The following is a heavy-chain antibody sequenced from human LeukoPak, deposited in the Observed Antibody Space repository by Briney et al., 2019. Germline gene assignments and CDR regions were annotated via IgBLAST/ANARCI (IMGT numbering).Heavy chain of an antibody. Sequence: PGGSLRLSCAVSGFTFSTYVMNWVRHAPGKRLEWISYITGNSATRYYADSVRGRFTISRDNAKNSVYLEMNSLREEDTAVYYCARRAIWGKGSTVIVSS. CDR1: GFTFSTYV. J-gene: IGHJ6*04. CDR3: ARRAI. CDR2: ITGNSATR. V-gene: IGHV3-48*02.